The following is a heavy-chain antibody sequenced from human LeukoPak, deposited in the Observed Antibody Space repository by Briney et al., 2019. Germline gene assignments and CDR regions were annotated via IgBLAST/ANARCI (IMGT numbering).Heavy chain of an antibody. CDR3: ARSYCSSTSCYYYYYYGMDV. CDR2: ISAYNGNT. Sequence: GASVTVSCTASGYTFTSYGISWVRQAPGQGLEWMGWISAYNGNTNYAQKLQGRVTMTTDTSTSTAYMELRSLRSDDTAVYYCARSYCSSTSCYYYYYYGMDVWGQGTTVTVSS. CDR1: GYTFTSYG. D-gene: IGHD2-2*01. V-gene: IGHV1-18*01. J-gene: IGHJ6*02.